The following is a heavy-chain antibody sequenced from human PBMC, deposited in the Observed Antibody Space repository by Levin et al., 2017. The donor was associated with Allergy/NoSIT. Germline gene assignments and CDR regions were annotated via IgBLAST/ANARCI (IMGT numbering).Heavy chain of an antibody. V-gene: IGHV1-2*02. D-gene: IGHD6-13*01. CDR3: ARELSSSWFDY. CDR1: GYTFTGHY. Sequence: ASVKVSCKASGYTFTGHYMHWVRQAPGQGLEWMGWMNPTSGVTKYAQRFQGRVTMTRDTSISTAYMELSRLRSDDTAVYYCARELSSSWFDYWGQGTPVTVPS. J-gene: IGHJ4*02. CDR2: MNPTSGVT.